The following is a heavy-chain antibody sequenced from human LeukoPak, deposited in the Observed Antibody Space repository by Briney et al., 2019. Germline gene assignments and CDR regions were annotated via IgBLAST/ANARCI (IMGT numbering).Heavy chain of an antibody. CDR1: GFTFSDYW. V-gene: IGHV3-48*04. J-gene: IGHJ4*02. Sequence: GGSLRLSCAASGFTFSDYWMDWVRQAPGKGLEWVSYISSSGSTIYYADSVKGRFTISRDNAKNSLYLQMNSLRAEDTAVYYCAGGVEMATNYWGQGTLVTVSS. CDR3: AGGVEMATNY. D-gene: IGHD5-24*01. CDR2: ISSSGSTI.